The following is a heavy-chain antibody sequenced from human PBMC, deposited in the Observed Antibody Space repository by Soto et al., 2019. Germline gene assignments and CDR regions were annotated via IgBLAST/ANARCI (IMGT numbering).Heavy chain of an antibody. D-gene: IGHD3-22*01. CDR1: GFTSISYG. V-gene: IGHV3-33*01. Sequence: GGSLRLSCAAFGFTSISYGMHWVRQAPGKGLEWVEVIWYDGSNKYYADSVKGRFTISRDNSKNTLYLQMNSLRAEDTAVYYCARDRYYYDSSGYYYVYWGQGTLVTVSS. J-gene: IGHJ4*02. CDR3: ARDRYYYDSSGYYYVY. CDR2: IWYDGSNK.